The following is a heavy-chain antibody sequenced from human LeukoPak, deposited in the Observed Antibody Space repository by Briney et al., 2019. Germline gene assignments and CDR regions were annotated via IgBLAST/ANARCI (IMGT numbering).Heavy chain of an antibody. J-gene: IGHJ4*02. CDR3: ARVQVTAMIFDY. Sequence: GGSLRLSCAASGFTFSDYYMSWIRQAPGKGLKWVSYISSSSSYTNYADSVKGRFTISRDNAKNSLYLQMNSLRAEDTAVYYCARVQVTAMIFDYWGQGTLVTVSS. CDR1: GFTFSDYY. V-gene: IGHV3-11*06. D-gene: IGHD2-21*02. CDR2: ISSSSSYT.